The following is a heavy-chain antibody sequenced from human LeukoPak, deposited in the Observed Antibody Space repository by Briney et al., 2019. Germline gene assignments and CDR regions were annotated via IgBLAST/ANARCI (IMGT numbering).Heavy chain of an antibody. V-gene: IGHV1-2*04. CDR1: GYTFIDYY. CDR3: ARRRKEQQAFDF. D-gene: IGHD6-13*01. CDR2: INPKTGAT. Sequence: ASVKVSCKTYGYTFIDYYIHWVRQAPGQGLEWMGWINPKTGATKSAQKFQDWVTLTGDTYMNTAYLEVTGLSSDDTAVYYCARRRKEQQAFDFWGQGTSVTVSS. J-gene: IGHJ3*01.